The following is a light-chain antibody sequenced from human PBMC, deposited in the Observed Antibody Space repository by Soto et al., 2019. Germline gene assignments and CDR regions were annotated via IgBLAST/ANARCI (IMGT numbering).Light chain of an antibody. V-gene: IGKV1-33*01. CDR2: DAS. CDR1: QDLRNF. Sequence: DIQMTQSPSSLSQSVGKRVTITGQATQDLRNFLNWYQQKPGKAPKLLINDASNLETGVPSRFSGSGSGTDFTFTINSLQPEDIATYYCQHYDNLVTFGPGTTVDIK. CDR3: QHYDNLVT. J-gene: IGKJ3*01.